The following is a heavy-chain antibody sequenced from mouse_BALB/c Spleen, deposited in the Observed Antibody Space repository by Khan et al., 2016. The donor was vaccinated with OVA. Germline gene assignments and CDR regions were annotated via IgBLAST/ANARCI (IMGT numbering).Heavy chain of an antibody. V-gene: IGHV5-9-1*01. D-gene: IGHD2-2*01. CDR3: ARIYYGYGVSLMDY. CDR1: GFTFSSYA. J-gene: IGHJ4*01. Sequence: EVELVESGGGLVKPGGSLKLSCAVSGFTFSSYAMSWVRQTPEKRLEWVATISSGGSYTYYPDSVKGRFTISRDNAKNTLYLQMSSLRSEDTAMYYCARIYYGYGVSLMDYWGQGTSVTVSS. CDR2: ISSGGSYT.